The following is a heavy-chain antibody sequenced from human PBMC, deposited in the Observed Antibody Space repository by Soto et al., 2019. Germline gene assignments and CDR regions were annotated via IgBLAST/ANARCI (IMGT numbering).Heavy chain of an antibody. CDR3: ARADWNDLPRVSYYGMDV. D-gene: IGHD1-1*01. Sequence: GASVKVSCKASGGTFSSYAISWVRQAPGQGLEWMGWINPNSGGTNYAQKFQGRVTMTRDTSISTAYMELSRLRSDDTAVYYCARADWNDLPRVSYYGMDVWGQGTTVTVSS. J-gene: IGHJ6*02. CDR1: GGTFSSYA. CDR2: INPNSGGT. V-gene: IGHV1-2*02.